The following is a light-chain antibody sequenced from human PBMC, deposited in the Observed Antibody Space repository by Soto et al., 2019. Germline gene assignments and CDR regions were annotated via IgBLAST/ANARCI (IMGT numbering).Light chain of an antibody. J-gene: IGKJ3*01. CDR3: QQRSNWPPL. V-gene: IGKV3D-20*02. Sequence: EIVLTQSPGTLSLSPGERATLYCRASQSVGSNYLAWYQQKPGQAPRVLIYGASSRATGIPDRFSGSGSGADFTLTISRLEPEDFAVYYCQQRSNWPPLFGPGTKVDIK. CDR1: QSVGSNY. CDR2: GAS.